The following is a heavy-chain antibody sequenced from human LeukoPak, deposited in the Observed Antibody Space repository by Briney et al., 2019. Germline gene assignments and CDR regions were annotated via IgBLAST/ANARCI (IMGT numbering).Heavy chain of an antibody. CDR2: MNPNSGNT. V-gene: IGHV1-8*01. D-gene: IGHD3-9*01. Sequence: APVKVSCKASGYTFTSYDINWVRQATGRGLEWMGWMNPNSGNTGYAQKFQGRVTMTRNTSISTAYMELSSLRSEDTAVYYCARGLRYFDWLYLETYYYYGMDVWGQGTTVTVSS. CDR3: ARGLRYFDWLYLETYYYYGMDV. CDR1: GYTFTSYD. J-gene: IGHJ6*02.